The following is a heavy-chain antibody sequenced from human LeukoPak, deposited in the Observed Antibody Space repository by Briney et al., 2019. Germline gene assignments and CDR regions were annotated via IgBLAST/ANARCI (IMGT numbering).Heavy chain of an antibody. CDR3: AREKDSSGTYYFDY. D-gene: IGHD3-22*01. J-gene: IGHJ4*02. CDR2: IYYSGST. V-gene: IGHV4-31*03. Sequence: SETLSLTCTVPGGSISSGGYYWSWIRQHPGKGLEWIGYIYYSGSTYYNPFLKSRVTISVDTSKNQFSLKLSSVTAADTAVYYCAREKDSSGTYYFDYWGQGTLVTVSS. CDR1: GGSISSGGYY.